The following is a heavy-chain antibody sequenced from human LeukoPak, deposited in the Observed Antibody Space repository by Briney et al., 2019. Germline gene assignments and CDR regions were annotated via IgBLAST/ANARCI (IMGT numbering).Heavy chain of an antibody. D-gene: IGHD3-3*01. CDR2: INHSGST. CDR3: ARGRSYYDFWSGYPTDY. Sequence: SETLSLTCAVYGGSFSGYYWSWIRQPPGKGLEWIGEINHSGSTNYNPSLKSRVTMSVDTSKNQFSLKLSSVTAADTAVYYCARGRSYYDFWSGYPTDYWGQGTLVTVSS. V-gene: IGHV4-34*01. CDR1: GGSFSGYY. J-gene: IGHJ4*02.